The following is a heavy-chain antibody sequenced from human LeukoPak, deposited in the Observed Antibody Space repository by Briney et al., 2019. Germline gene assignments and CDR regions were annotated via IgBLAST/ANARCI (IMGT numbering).Heavy chain of an antibody. Sequence: SETLSLTCAVSGYSISSGYYWGWIRQPPGKGLEWIGSIYHSGSTYYNPSLKSRVTISVDTPKNQFSLKLSSVTAADTAVYYCARRAAAAGIDYWGQGTLVTVSS. D-gene: IGHD6-13*01. J-gene: IGHJ4*02. V-gene: IGHV4-38-2*01. CDR3: ARRAAAAGIDY. CDR1: GYSISSGYY. CDR2: IYHSGST.